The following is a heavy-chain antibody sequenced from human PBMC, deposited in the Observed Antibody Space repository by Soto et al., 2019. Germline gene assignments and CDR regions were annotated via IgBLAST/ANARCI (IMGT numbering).Heavy chain of an antibody. CDR1: GFTFRSYE. V-gene: IGHV3-48*03. J-gene: IGHJ4*02. D-gene: IGHD1-1*01. Sequence: EVQLVESGGGLVQSGGSLRLSCAASGFTFRSYEMNWVRQAPGKGLEWISYISSSGSAIYYADSVKGRFTISRDNAKNSLYLQMNSLRAEDTAVYYCAKMQVQLGYFDFWGQGTLVTVSS. CDR3: AKMQVQLGYFDF. CDR2: ISSSGSAI.